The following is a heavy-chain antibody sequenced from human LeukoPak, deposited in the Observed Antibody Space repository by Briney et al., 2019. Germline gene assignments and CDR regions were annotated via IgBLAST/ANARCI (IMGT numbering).Heavy chain of an antibody. D-gene: IGHD3-9*01. CDR2: ISGSGGST. Sequence: GGSLRLSCAASGFTFSSYGMSWVRQAPGKGLEWVSAISGSGGSTYYADSVKGRFTISRDNSKNTLYLQMNSLRAEDTAVYYCAKGGYFDWLLPLDYWGQGTLATVSS. CDR1: GFTFSSYG. CDR3: AKGGYFDWLLPLDY. V-gene: IGHV3-23*01. J-gene: IGHJ4*02.